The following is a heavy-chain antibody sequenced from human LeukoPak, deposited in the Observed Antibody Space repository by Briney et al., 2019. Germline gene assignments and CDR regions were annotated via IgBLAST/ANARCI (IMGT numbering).Heavy chain of an antibody. J-gene: IGHJ4*02. CDR1: GYTFTSYD. Sequence: GASVKVSCKASGYTFTSYDISWVRQATGQGLEWMGWMNPNSGNTGYTQKFQARVTMTRNTSISTAYIELSSLKSEDTAVYYCARGQRLSGNYFLGGQWGQGTLVTVSS. V-gene: IGHV1-8*01. CDR2: MNPNSGNT. CDR3: ARGQRLSGNYFLGGQ. D-gene: IGHD1-26*01.